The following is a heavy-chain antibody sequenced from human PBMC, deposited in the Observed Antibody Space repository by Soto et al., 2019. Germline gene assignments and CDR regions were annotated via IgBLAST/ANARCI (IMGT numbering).Heavy chain of an antibody. Sequence: GGSLRLSCAASGFTVSSNYMSWVRQAPGKGLEWVSVIYSGGSTYYADSVKGRFTISRHNSKNTLYLQMNSLRAEDTAVYYCARVPVATIWGGTNYYMDVWGKGTTVTVSS. CDR2: IYSGGST. CDR3: ARVPVATIWGGTNYYMDV. V-gene: IGHV3-53*04. J-gene: IGHJ6*03. D-gene: IGHD5-12*01. CDR1: GFTVSSNY.